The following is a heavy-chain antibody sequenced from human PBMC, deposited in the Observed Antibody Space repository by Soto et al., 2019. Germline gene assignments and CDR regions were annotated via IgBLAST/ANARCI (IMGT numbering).Heavy chain of an antibody. CDR3: ATRRDASYYYSGMDV. CDR2: ISGSGGGGT. CDR1: GFTFSTYA. J-gene: IGHJ6*02. Sequence: PGGSLRLSCAASGFTFSTYAMSWVRQAPGKGLEWVSGISGSGGGGTYYADSVKGRFTISRDNSKNTLFLQMNSLRAEDTAVYYCATRRDASYYYSGMDVWGQGTTVTVSS. D-gene: IGHD2-2*01. V-gene: IGHV3-23*01.